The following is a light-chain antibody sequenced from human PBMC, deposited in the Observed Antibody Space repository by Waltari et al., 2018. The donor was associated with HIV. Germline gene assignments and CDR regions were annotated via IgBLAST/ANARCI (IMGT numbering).Light chain of an antibody. V-gene: IGKV1-13*02. CDR1: QGISSA. Sequence: AIQLTNSPSSLSPPVGAGVTITCRASQGISSALAWYQQKPGKAPKLLIYDASSLESGVPSRFSGSGSGTDFTLTISSLQPEDFATYYCQQFNSYPFTFGPGTKVDIK. CDR3: QQFNSYPFT. CDR2: DAS. J-gene: IGKJ3*01.